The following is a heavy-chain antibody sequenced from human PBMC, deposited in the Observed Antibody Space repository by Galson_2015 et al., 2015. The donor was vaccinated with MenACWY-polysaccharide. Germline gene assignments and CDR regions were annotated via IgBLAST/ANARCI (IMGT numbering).Heavy chain of an antibody. CDR1: GGSISSGSYY. V-gene: IGHV4-61*02. D-gene: IGHD2-15*01. CDR2: IYTSGST. Sequence: TLSLTCTVSGGSISSGSYYWSWIRPPAGKGLEWIGRIYTSGSTHYNPSLKSRVTISVDTSKNQFSLKLSSVTAADTAVYYCARDLGWGYCSGGSCRSQEYFDYWGQGTLVTVSS. CDR3: ARDLGWGYCSGGSCRSQEYFDY. J-gene: IGHJ4*02.